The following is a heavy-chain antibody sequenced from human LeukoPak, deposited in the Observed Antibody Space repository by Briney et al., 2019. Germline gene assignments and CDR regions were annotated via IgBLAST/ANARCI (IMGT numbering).Heavy chain of an antibody. V-gene: IGHV3-21*01. CDR3: ARDSSRTAFDY. J-gene: IGHJ4*02. D-gene: IGHD6-13*01. CDR1: GFTFSTYS. CDR2: ISSSSYI. Sequence: GGSLRLSCVVSGFTFSTYSMNWVRQAPGKGLEWVSSISSSSYIYYADSVKGRFTISRDNAKNSLYLQMNSLRAEDTAVYYCARDSSRTAFDYWGQGTLVTVSS.